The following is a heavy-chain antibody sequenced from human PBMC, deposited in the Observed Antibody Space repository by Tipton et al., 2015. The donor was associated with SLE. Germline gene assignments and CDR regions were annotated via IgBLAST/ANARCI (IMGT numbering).Heavy chain of an antibody. V-gene: IGHV4-4*07. D-gene: IGHD3-3*01. CDR2: INARRST. CDR3: ARGLSPFWSGRKNWFDP. Sequence: TLSLTCTVSGGSMSGYYWTWIRQPAGKGLEWIGRINARRSTNYNPSLKSRVSISLDTSKSQFSLTLSSVTAADTAIYYCARGLSPFWSGRKNWFDPWGQGTLVTVSS. J-gene: IGHJ5*02. CDR1: GGSMSGYY.